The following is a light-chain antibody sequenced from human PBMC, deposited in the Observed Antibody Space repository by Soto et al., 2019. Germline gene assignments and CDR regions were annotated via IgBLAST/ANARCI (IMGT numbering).Light chain of an antibody. V-gene: IGKV3-11*01. CDR3: QQRSNWPLLT. CDR2: DAS. CDR1: QSVSNY. J-gene: IGKJ4*01. Sequence: EIVLTQSPATLSLSPGERATLSCRASQSVSNYLAWYQQKPGQPPRLLLYDASNRATGIPPRFSGSGAGTTLTLTISSLEPADFAVYYCQQRSNWPLLTFGGGTKVEIK.